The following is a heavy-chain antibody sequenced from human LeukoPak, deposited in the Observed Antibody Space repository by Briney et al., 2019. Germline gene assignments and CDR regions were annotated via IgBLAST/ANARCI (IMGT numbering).Heavy chain of an antibody. CDR3: ASLGGLTPTYYYYYGMDV. CDR2: TNPNSGNT. D-gene: IGHD3-16*01. J-gene: IGHJ6*02. Sequence: ASVKVSCKASGYTFTSYDINWVRQATGQGLEWMGWTNPNSGNTGYAQKFQGRVTMTRNTSISTAYMELSSLRSEDTAVYYCASLGGLTPTYYYYYGMDVWGQGTTVTVSS. V-gene: IGHV1-8*01. CDR1: GYTFTSYD.